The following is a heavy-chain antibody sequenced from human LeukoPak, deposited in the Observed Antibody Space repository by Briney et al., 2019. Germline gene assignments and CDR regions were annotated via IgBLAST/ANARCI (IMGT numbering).Heavy chain of an antibody. J-gene: IGHJ4*02. Sequence: GGSLRLSCAASGFTFSSYAMSWVRQAPGKGLEWVSAISGSGGSTYYADSVKGRFTISRDNSKNTLYLQMNSLRAEDTAVYYCAKDFQYSSSWLYFDYWGQGTLVTVSS. CDR1: GFTFSSYA. V-gene: IGHV3-23*01. CDR3: AKDFQYSSSWLYFDY. CDR2: ISGSGGST. D-gene: IGHD6-13*01.